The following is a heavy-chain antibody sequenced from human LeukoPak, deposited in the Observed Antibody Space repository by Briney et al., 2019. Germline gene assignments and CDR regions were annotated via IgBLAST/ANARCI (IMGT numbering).Heavy chain of an antibody. CDR3: VRGSKIRGVIPEGEFDY. CDR2: IQSGGNI. J-gene: IGHJ4*02. Sequence: GGSLRLSCAASGLSISDQYMSWVRQAPGKGLEWVSIIQSGGNIYYADSVKGRFTLSRDDSQNTVYPQMNSLRDDDTALYYCVRGSKIRGVIPEGEFDYWGQGTLVTVSS. CDR1: GLSISDQY. D-gene: IGHD3-10*01. V-gene: IGHV3-53*05.